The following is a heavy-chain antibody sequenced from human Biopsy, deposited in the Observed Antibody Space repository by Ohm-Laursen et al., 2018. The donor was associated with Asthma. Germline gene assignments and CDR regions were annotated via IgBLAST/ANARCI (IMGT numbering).Heavy chain of an antibody. CDR1: AGTFSNFA. CDR2: VMTVFGTT. D-gene: IGHD6-19*01. J-gene: IGHJ6*02. CDR3: ARCQVGYSSGWSLLLKKIYYSGMDV. V-gene: IGHV1-69*13. Sequence: ASVTLSCQAHAGTFSNFAISWVRQAPGQGLEWLGGVMTVFGTTNYAQKFQGRVTITADESTSTAYMEVTSLRSEDTAIYYCARCQVGYSSGWSLLLKKIYYSGMDVWGQGTAVTVSS.